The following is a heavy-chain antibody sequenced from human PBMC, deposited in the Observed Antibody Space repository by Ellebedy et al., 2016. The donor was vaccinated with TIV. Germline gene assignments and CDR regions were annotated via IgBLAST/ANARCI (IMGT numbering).Heavy chain of an antibody. CDR3: ASRSGQYYYDSSGYYPESYYGMDV. CDR2: INAGNGNT. CDR1: GYTFTTYA. D-gene: IGHD3-22*01. V-gene: IGHV1-3*01. J-gene: IGHJ6*02. Sequence: AASVKVSCKASGYTFTTYAIHWVRQAPGQRLEWMGWINAGNGNTKYSQKFQGRVSITRDTSASTAYMELSSLRSEDTAVFYCASRSGQYYYDSSGYYPESYYGMDVWGRGTTVTVSS.